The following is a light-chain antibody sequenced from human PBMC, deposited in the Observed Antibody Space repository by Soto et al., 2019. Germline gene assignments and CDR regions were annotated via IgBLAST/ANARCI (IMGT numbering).Light chain of an antibody. Sequence: QSALTQPRSVSGSPGQSVTISCTGTSSDVGGYNYVSWDQQHPGKAPKLLLYDVSKRPSGVPDRFSGSKSGNTASLTISGLQAEDEADYYCCSFAGSHTWVFGGGTALTV. CDR3: CSFAGSHTWV. V-gene: IGLV2-11*01. CDR2: DVS. J-gene: IGLJ3*02. CDR1: SSDVGGYNY.